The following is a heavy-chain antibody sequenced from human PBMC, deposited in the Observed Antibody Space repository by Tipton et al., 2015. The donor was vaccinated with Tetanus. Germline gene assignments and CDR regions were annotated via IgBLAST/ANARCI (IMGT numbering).Heavy chain of an antibody. V-gene: IGHV4-34*01. Sequence: TLSLTCAVYGGSFSGYYWSWIRQPPGKGLEWIGEINHSGSTNYNPSLKSRVTISVDTSKNQFSLRLSSVTAADTAVYYCARAEAIFGVVIRFGWFDLWGRGTLVTVSS. D-gene: IGHD3-3*01. CDR2: INHSGST. J-gene: IGHJ2*01. CDR3: ARAEAIFGVVIRFGWFDL. CDR1: GGSFSGYY.